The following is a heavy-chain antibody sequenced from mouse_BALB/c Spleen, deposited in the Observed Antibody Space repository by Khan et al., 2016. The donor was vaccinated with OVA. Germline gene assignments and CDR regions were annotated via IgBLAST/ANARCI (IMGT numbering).Heavy chain of an antibody. CDR2: ISPGSGDT. CDR1: GYTFTDYY. Sequence: VQLKQSGAELARPGASVKLSCKASGYTFTDYYINWVKQRTGQGLEWIGEISPGSGDTYYNERFKGKATLTADKSSSTAYMQLSSLTSEGSADYCCARRNYFGYTFAYWGQGTLVTVSA. D-gene: IGHD1-2*01. V-gene: IGHV1-77*01. J-gene: IGHJ3*01. CDR3: ARRNYFGYTFAY.